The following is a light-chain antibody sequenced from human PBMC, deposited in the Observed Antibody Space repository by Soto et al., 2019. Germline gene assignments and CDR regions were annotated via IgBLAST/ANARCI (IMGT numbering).Light chain of an antibody. CDR3: SSFTDTGTVM. CDR2: DVS. J-gene: IGLJ3*02. CDR1: SSDVGAYHS. V-gene: IGLV2-14*03. Sequence: QSALTQPASVSGSPGQSFTIPCTGSSSDVGAYHSVSCYQQHPGKAPKLIIFDVSNRPSGVSNRFSGSKSGNTASLTISGLQAEDEADYYCSSFTDTGTVMFGGGTKLTVL.